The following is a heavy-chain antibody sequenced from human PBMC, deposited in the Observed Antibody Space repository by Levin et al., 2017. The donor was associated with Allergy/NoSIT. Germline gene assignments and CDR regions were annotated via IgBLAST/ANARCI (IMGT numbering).Heavy chain of an antibody. Sequence: LSLTCAASGFTFSTYAMHWVRQAPGKGLEWVAVISYDGSNKYYADSMKGRFTISRDNSKNTLYLQMNSLRAEDTALYYCASGGSSSEHYGMDVWGQGTTVTVSS. CDR3: ASGGSSSEHYGMDV. D-gene: IGHD1-26*01. V-gene: IGHV3-30*04. CDR1: GFTFSTYA. J-gene: IGHJ6*02. CDR2: ISYDGSNK.